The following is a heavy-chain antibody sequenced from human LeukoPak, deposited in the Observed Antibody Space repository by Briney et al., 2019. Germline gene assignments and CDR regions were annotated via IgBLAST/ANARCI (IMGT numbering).Heavy chain of an antibody. D-gene: IGHD2-2*01. J-gene: IGHJ4*02. Sequence: ASVKVSCKASGYTFTSSDINWVRQAPGQGLEWMGCINVYNGNTNYAQKFQGRITMTRDTSTNTAYMELRSLKSDDTAVYYCARGLVIPAAMGEFDYWGQGTLIAVSS. V-gene: IGHV1-18*01. CDR3: ARGLVIPAAMGEFDY. CDR2: INVYNGNT. CDR1: GYTFTSSD.